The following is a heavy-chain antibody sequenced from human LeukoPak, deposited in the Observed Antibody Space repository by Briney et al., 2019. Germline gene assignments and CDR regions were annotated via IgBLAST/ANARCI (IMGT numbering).Heavy chain of an antibody. CDR1: GFTFTSYD. CDR2: MNSNSSNT. Sequence: ASVKVSCKASGFTFTSYDINWVRQATGQGLEWVGLMNSNSSNTYYAHKVKGRFTISRNNSINTLYMQLNSLRAEDTAVYYCARGTVAVAPFDSWGQGTLVTVSS. D-gene: IGHD6-19*01. CDR3: ARGTVAVAPFDS. J-gene: IGHJ5*01. V-gene: IGHV1-8*01.